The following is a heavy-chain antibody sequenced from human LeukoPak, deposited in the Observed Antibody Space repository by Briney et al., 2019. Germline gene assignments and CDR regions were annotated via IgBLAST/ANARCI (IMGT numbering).Heavy chain of an antibody. V-gene: IGHV4-38-2*02. Sequence: PSETLSLTCTVSGYSISSGYYWGWIRQPPGKGLEWIGNIYYSGSTYYNPSLKSRVTISVDTSKTQFSLKLSSVTAADTAVYYCARLAGSYFYNYYYIDVWGKGTTVTISS. CDR2: IYYSGST. CDR1: GYSISSGYY. CDR3: ARLAGSYFYNYYYIDV. D-gene: IGHD1-26*01. J-gene: IGHJ6*03.